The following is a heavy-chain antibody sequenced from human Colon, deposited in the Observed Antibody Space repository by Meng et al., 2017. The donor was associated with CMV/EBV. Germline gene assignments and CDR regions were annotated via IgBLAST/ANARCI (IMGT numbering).Heavy chain of an antibody. Sequence: GESLKISCAASGFDFRSYDMHWVRQVKGKGLEWVSAIGNGGDTIGNGGDTYYAGSVKGRFTISRENEKNTLYLQMNSLRVGDTAVYYCARASGGSYLFDYWGQGTLVTVFS. J-gene: IGHJ4*02. CDR3: ARASGGSYLFDY. D-gene: IGHD1-26*01. CDR1: GFDFRSYD. CDR2: IGNGGDTIGNGGDT. V-gene: IGHV3-13*01.